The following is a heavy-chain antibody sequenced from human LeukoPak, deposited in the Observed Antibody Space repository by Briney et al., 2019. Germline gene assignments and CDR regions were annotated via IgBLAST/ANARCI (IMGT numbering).Heavy chain of an antibody. V-gene: IGHV4-34*01. Sequence: SETLSLTCAVYGGSFSGYYWSWIRQPPGKGLEWIGEINHSGSTNYNPSLKSRVTISVDTSKNQFSLKLSSVTAADTAVYYCARGRGPTNFDYWGQGTLVTVSS. CDR1: GGSFSGYY. CDR2: INHSGST. CDR3: ARGRGPTNFDY. J-gene: IGHJ4*02.